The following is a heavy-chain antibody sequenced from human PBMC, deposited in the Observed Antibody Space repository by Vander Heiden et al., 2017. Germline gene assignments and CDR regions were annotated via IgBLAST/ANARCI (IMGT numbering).Heavy chain of an antibody. J-gene: IGHJ5*02. CDR2: ISYDGSSE. V-gene: IGHV3-30*03. Sequence: QVQLVESGGGMVHPGWSLRLSCDASRFIFRSFGMHWVRQASGKGLEWVALISYDGSSEYYADSVKGRFTNARDNSKNTLYLERNSLRPEDTAVYYCAAPLLDTLFAASAWGQGTLVTVSS. CDR3: AAPLLDTLFAASA. CDR1: RFIFRSFG. D-gene: IGHD2-2*02.